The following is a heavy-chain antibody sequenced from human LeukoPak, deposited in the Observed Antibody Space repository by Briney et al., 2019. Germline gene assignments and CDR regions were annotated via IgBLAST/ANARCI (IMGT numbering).Heavy chain of an antibody. CDR2: IYYSGST. Sequence: SETLSLTCTVSGGSISSYYWRWIRQPPGKGLEWIGYIYYSGSTNYNPSLKSRVTISVDTSKNQFSLKLSSVTAADTAVYYCARRTGKRELDYWGQGTLVTVSS. D-gene: IGHD1-1*01. CDR1: GGSISSYY. V-gene: IGHV4-59*01. CDR3: ARRTGKRELDY. J-gene: IGHJ4*02.